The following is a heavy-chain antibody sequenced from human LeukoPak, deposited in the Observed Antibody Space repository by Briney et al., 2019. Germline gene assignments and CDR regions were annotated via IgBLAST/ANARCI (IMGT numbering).Heavy chain of an antibody. Sequence: GGSLRLSCAASGFTVSSNYMSWVRQAPGKGLEWVSVIYSGGSTYYADSVKGRFTISRDNSKNTLYLQMSSLRAEDTAVYYCARPASSGYYYYWGQGTLVTVSS. CDR2: IYSGGST. CDR3: ARPASSGYYYY. D-gene: IGHD3-22*01. CDR1: GFTVSSNY. J-gene: IGHJ4*02. V-gene: IGHV3-66*04.